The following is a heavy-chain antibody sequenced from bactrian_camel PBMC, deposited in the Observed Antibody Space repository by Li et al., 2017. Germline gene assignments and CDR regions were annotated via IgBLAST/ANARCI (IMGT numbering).Heavy chain of an antibody. V-gene: IGHV3-2*01. CDR2: IYSDISNT. CDR1: GFFFSSYY. CDR3: VRFGSQFATLASSGVN. J-gene: IGHJ4*01. Sequence: VESGGGLVQPGGSLRLSCAASGFFFSSYYMNWVRQAPGKGLEWVSSIYSDISNTYYADSVKGRFTLSEDNAKNTMYLQMHSLKPDDTAVYYCVRFGSQFATLASSGVNWGQGTQVTVS. D-gene: IGHD1*01.